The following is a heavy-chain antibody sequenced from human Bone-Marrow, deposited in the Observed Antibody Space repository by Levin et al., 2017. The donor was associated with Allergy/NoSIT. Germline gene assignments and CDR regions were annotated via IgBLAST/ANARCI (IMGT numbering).Heavy chain of an antibody. D-gene: IGHD3-9*01. CDR1: GFTFSSYE. V-gene: IGHV3-48*03. CDR3: ARPVLRYFDWLRSNYYMDV. Sequence: GESLKISCAASGFTFSSYEMNWVRQAPGKGLEWVSYISSSGSTIYYADSVKGRFTISRDNAKNSLYLQMNSLRAEDTAVYYCARPVLRYFDWLRSNYYMDVWGKGTTVTVSS. CDR2: ISSSGSTI. J-gene: IGHJ6*03.